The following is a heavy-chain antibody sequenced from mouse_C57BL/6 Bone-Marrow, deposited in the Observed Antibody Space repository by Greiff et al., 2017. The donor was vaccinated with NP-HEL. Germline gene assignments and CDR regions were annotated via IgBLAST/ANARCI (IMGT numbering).Heavy chain of an antibody. J-gene: IGHJ4*01. V-gene: IGHV5-12*01. CDR1: GFTFSDYY. CDR2: ISNGGGST. Sequence: EVKLMESGGGLVQPGGSLKLSCAASGFTFSDYYMYWVRQTPEKRLEWVAYISNGGGSTYYPDTVKGRFTISRDNAKNTLYLQMSRLKSEDTAMYYCARHEKKGAMDYWGQGTSVTVSS. CDR3: ARHEKKGAMDY.